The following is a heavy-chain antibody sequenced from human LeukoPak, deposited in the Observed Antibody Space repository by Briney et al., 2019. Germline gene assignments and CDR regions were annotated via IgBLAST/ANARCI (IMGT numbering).Heavy chain of an antibody. CDR3: AKVEGASKASVY. Sequence: GGPLRLSCAASGFNFSNYAMTWVRQAPGKGLEWVSSISGSGGSTYYADSVKGRFTISRDNSKNTLYLQMYSLRAEDTAVYYCAKVEGASKASVYWGQGALVTVSS. CDR2: ISGSGGST. V-gene: IGHV3-23*01. J-gene: IGHJ4*02. D-gene: IGHD1-1*01. CDR1: GFNFSNYA.